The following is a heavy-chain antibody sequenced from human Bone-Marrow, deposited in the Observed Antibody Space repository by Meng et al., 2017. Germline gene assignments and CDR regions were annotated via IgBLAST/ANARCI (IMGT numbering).Heavy chain of an antibody. Sequence: QGRLQQWGAGLLKPSETLSLTCAVYCGFFSGYYWSWIRQPPGKGLEWIGEINHSGSTNYNPSLKSRVTISVDTSKNQFSLKLSSVTAADTAVYYCARGRIAAAAALAYWGQGTLVTVSS. V-gene: IGHV4-34*01. CDR1: CGFFSGYY. CDR3: ARGRIAAAAALAY. D-gene: IGHD6-13*01. J-gene: IGHJ4*02. CDR2: INHSGST.